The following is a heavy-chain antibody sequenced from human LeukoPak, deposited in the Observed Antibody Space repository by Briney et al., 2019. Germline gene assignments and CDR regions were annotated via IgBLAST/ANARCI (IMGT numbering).Heavy chain of an antibody. V-gene: IGHV4-59*11. CDR2: IYSSGTT. D-gene: IGHD1-26*01. CDR3: ARGEDFKSSRFDP. Sequence: PSETLSLTCAVSGDSISGHYWNWIRQPPGRGLEWIGYIYSSGTTKYNPSLDSRVTISADTSKNHFSLKLTSVTAADTAVYYCARGEDFKSSRFDPWGQGTLVTVSA. J-gene: IGHJ5*02. CDR1: GDSISGHY.